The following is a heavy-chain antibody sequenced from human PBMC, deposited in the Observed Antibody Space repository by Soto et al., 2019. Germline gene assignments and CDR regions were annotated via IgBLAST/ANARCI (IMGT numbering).Heavy chain of an antibody. V-gene: IGHV3-23*01. CDR2: IGGSGGDT. D-gene: IGHD2-2*01. CDR1: GFTFSSYS. J-gene: IGHJ4*02. Sequence: EVQLLESGGGLGQPGGSLRLSCAASGFTFSSYSISWVRQAPGKGLEWVSGIGGSGGDTYYADSVKGRFTISRDNSKNTLYLQMNSLRAEDTAVYYCAPYCSTSSCGSFDYWGQGTLVTVSS. CDR3: APYCSTSSCGSFDY.